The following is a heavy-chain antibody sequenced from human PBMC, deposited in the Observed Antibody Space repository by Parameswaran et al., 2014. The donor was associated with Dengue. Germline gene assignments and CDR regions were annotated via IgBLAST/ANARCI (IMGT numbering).Heavy chain of an antibody. CDR3: ARGSRAYCSSTSCFHGMDV. Sequence: WVRQAPGQGLEWMGIINPSGGSTSYAQKFQGRVTMTRDTSTSTVYMELSSLRSEDTAVYYCARGSRAYCSSTSCFHGMDVWGQGTTVTVSS. CDR2: INPSGGST. J-gene: IGHJ6*02. D-gene: IGHD2-2*01. V-gene: IGHV1-46*01.